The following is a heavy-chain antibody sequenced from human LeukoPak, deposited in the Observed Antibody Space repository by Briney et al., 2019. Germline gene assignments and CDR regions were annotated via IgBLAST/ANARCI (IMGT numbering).Heavy chain of an antibody. CDR3: ARVRYRLAETYIDY. Sequence: ASVKVSCKASGYTFTGYYMHWVRQAPGQGLEWMGWINPNSGGTNYAQKFQGRVTMTRDTSISTAYMELSRMRSDDTAVYYCARVRYRLAETYIDYWGQGTLVTVSS. V-gene: IGHV1-2*02. CDR2: INPNSGGT. CDR1: GYTFTGYY. D-gene: IGHD3-16*01. J-gene: IGHJ4*02.